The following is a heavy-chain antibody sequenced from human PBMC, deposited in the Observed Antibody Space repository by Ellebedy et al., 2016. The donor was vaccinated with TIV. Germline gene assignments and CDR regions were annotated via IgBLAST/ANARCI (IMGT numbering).Heavy chain of an antibody. V-gene: IGHV1-18*01. CDR2: ISAYNGNT. Sequence: AAPVKVSCKASGYTFTSYGISWVRQAPGQGLEWMGWISAYNGNTNYAQKLQGRVTMTTDTSTSTAYMELSSLRSEDTAVYYCARAGYSSGYGNWGQGTLVTVSS. D-gene: IGHD3-22*01. CDR3: ARAGYSSGYGN. CDR1: GYTFTSYG. J-gene: IGHJ4*02.